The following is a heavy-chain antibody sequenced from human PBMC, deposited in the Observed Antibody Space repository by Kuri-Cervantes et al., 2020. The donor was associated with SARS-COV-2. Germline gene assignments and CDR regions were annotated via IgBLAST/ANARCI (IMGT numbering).Heavy chain of an antibody. CDR3: AKDRVGVQDF. D-gene: IGHD2-21*01. CDR1: GFTFSSYW. J-gene: IGHJ4*02. Sequence: GGSLRLSCAASGFTFSSYWMSWVRQAPGKGLEWVANIKQDGSEKYYVDSVKGRFTIPRDNSQNTLYLHMKSLRSEDTAMYYCAKDRVGVQDFWGQGTLVTVSS. V-gene: IGHV3-7*01. CDR2: IKQDGSEK.